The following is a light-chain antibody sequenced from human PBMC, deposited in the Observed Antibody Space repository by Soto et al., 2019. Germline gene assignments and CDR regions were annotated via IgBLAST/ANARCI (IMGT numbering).Light chain of an antibody. Sequence: EIVMTQSPATLSVSPGERVTLSCRASQSVSNNLAWYQQKPGQAPRLLIYGATATATGIPARFSGSGSGTDFPPTSRRRQSEDSAVSYCQQRNDGPLTFGGGTKVETK. CDR1: QSVSNN. J-gene: IGKJ4*01. V-gene: IGKV3-15*01. CDR3: QQRNDGPLT. CDR2: GAT.